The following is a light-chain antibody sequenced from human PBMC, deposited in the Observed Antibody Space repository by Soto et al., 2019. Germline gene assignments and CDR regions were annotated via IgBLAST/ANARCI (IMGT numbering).Light chain of an antibody. CDR2: AAS. Sequence: DIQMTQSPSPLSASVGDRVTITCRASQYISSYLNWYQQKPGKAPKLLIYAASTLQSGVPSSFSGSGSATDFTLTISSLQPEHFATYYCQQSYSTPWTFGQGTKVEI. CDR3: QQSYSTPWT. V-gene: IGKV1-39*01. J-gene: IGKJ1*01. CDR1: QYISSY.